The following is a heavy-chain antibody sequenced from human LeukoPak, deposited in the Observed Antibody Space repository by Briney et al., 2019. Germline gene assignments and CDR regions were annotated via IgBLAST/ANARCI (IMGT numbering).Heavy chain of an antibody. CDR1: GFTASSNY. V-gene: IGHV3-66*02. CDR3: ARDRQYNWNYGSY. CDR2: IYSGGST. J-gene: IGHJ4*02. D-gene: IGHD1-7*01. Sequence: GGSLRLSCAASGFTASSNYMSWVRQAPGKGLEWVSVIYSGGSTYYADSVKGRFTISRDNSKNTLYLQMNSLRAEDTAVYYCARDRQYNWNYGSYWGQGTPVTVSS.